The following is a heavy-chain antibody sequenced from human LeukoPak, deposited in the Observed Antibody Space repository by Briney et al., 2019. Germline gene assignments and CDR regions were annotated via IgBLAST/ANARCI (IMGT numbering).Heavy chain of an antibody. J-gene: IGHJ4*02. D-gene: IGHD3-16*01. CDR2: IQRDGSSP. Sequence: GGSLRLSCAASGFTVSNTYMSWVRQAPGKGLEWVSGIQRDGSSPTYADSVKGRFTISRDNAKGSVYLQMNILRAEDTAVYYCSRGHYGPDYWGQGTLVTVSS. V-gene: IGHV3-74*01. CDR1: GFTVSNTY. CDR3: SRGHYGPDY.